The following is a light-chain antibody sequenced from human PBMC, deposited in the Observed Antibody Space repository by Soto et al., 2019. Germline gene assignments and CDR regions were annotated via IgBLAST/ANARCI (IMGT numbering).Light chain of an antibody. CDR3: QQYNNWPTWT. CDR2: GAS. J-gene: IGKJ1*01. V-gene: IGKV3D-15*01. Sequence: EIVLTQSPCTLSLSPGARATLSCRASQSVDRNYLAWYQHKPGQAPRLLIYGASTRATGIPARFSGSGSGTEFTLTISSLQSEDFAVYYCQQYNNWPTWTFGPGTKVDI. CDR1: QSVDRNY.